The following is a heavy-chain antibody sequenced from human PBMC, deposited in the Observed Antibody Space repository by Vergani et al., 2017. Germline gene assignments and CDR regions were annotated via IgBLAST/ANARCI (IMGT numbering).Heavy chain of an antibody. Sequence: EVQLLESGGGLVQPGGSLRLSCAASGFTFSSYAMSWVRQAPGKGLEWVSAISGSGGSTYYADSGKGRFTISRDNSNNTLYLQMNSLRAEDTAVYYCAKDLSYGGDYGLFDYWGQGTLVTVSS. D-gene: IGHD4-17*01. CDR3: AKDLSYGGDYGLFDY. CDR1: GFTFSSYA. J-gene: IGHJ4*02. V-gene: IGHV3-23*01. CDR2: ISGSGGST.